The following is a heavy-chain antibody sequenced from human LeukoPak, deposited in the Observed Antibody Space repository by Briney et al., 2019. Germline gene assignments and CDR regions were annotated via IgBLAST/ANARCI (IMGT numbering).Heavy chain of an antibody. CDR2: IYTSGST. CDR3: ASGIAVALTLDP. CDR1: GGSISSGSYY. V-gene: IGHV4-61*02. J-gene: IGHJ5*02. Sequence: SQTLSLTCTVSGGSISSGSYYWSWIRQPAGKGLEWIGRIYTSGSTNYNPSLKSRVTISVDTSKNQFSLKLSSVTAADTAVYYCASGIAVALTLDPWGQGTLVTVSS. D-gene: IGHD6-19*01.